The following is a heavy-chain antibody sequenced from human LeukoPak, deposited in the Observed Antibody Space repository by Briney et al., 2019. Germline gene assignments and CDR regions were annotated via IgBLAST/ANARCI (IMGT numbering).Heavy chain of an antibody. D-gene: IGHD2-2*01. J-gene: IGHJ4*02. V-gene: IGHV3-21*01. CDR3: ARSKGMVVVPAAMSY. CDR1: GCTFSSYS. Sequence: PGGSLRLSCAASGCTFSSYSMNWVRQAPGKGLEWVSSISNSSSYIYYADSVKGRFTISRDNAKNSLYLQMNSLRAEDTAVYYCARSKGMVVVPAAMSYWGQGTLVTVSS. CDR2: ISNSSSYI.